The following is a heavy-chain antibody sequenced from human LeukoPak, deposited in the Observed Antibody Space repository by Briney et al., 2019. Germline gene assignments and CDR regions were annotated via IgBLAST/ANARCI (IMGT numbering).Heavy chain of an antibody. D-gene: IGHD3-10*01. CDR2: MSSDGRTT. CDR1: GFTFSSYW. V-gene: IGHV3-74*01. J-gene: IGHJ3*02. CDR3: ARDSRYYYDSRNYDNVAFDM. Sequence: GGSLRLSCAASGFTFSSYWMHWVRQGPGKGLVWVSRMSSDGRTTSYAESVKGRFTISRDNAKNTLYLKMNSLRVEDTAVYYCARDSRYYYDSRNYDNVAFDMWGQGTMVTVSS.